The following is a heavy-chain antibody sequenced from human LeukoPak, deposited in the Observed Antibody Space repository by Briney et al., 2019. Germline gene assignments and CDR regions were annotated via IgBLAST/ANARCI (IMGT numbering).Heavy chain of an antibody. CDR2: TSHDGSNK. Sequence: GRSLRLSCAASGFTFSTYVMYWVRQAPGKGLEWVAETSHDGSNKYYADSVKGRFSISRDNSKNTVYLQMNSLRAEDTAVYYCAKDPGYSSGWLDHWGQGNLVTVSS. D-gene: IGHD6-19*01. J-gene: IGHJ4*02. CDR1: GFTFSTYV. CDR3: AKDPGYSSGWLDH. V-gene: IGHV3-30*18.